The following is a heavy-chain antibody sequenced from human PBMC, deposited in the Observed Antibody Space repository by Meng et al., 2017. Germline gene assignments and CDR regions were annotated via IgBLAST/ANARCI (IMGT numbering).Heavy chain of an antibody. CDR2: ISWNSGSI. CDR3: ATNSRSGKHSSSWYEGAFDI. Sequence: SLKISCAASGSTFDDYAMHWVRQAPGKGLEWVSGISWNSGSIGYADSVKGQFTISRDNAKNSLYLQMNSLRAEDMALYYCATNSRSGKHSSSWYEGAFDIWGQGTMVTVSS. J-gene: IGHJ3*02. V-gene: IGHV3-9*03. CDR1: GSTFDDYA. D-gene: IGHD6-13*01.